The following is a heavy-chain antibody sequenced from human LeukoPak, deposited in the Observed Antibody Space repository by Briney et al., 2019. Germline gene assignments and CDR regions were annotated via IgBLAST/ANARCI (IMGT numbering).Heavy chain of an antibody. Sequence: GRSLRLSCAASGFTFDDYAMHWVRQAPGKGLEWVSGISWNSGSIGYADSVKGRFTISRDNAKNSLYLQMNSLRAEDTALYYCAKAPSPNYDILTGCFNYYYGMDVWGQGTTVTVSS. J-gene: IGHJ6*02. CDR1: GFTFDDYA. CDR2: ISWNSGSI. CDR3: AKAPSPNYDILTGCFNYYYGMDV. V-gene: IGHV3-9*01. D-gene: IGHD3-9*01.